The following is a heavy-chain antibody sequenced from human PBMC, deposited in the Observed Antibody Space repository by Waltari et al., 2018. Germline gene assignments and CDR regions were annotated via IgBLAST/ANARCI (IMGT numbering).Heavy chain of an antibody. CDR1: GYTFTSYE. Sequence: QVQLVQSGAEVKKPGASVKVSCKASGYTFTSYEIHWVRQATGQGLEWMGWMNPNSGNTGYAQKFQGRVTMTRNTSISTAYMELSSLRSEDTAVYYCARNRGIAARRGSGYWGQGTLVTVSS. V-gene: IGHV1-8*01. J-gene: IGHJ4*02. CDR3: ARNRGIAARRGSGY. CDR2: MNPNSGNT. D-gene: IGHD6-6*01.